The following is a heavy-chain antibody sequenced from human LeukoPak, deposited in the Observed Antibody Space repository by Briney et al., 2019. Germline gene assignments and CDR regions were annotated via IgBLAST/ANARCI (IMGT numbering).Heavy chain of an antibody. J-gene: IGHJ4*02. D-gene: IGHD1-26*01. V-gene: IGHV4-39*07. Sequence: SETLSLTCTVSGDSISSRSYYWGWIRQPPGKGLEWIGSIYYSGSTNYNPSLKSRVTISVDTSKNQFSLKLSSVTAADTAVYYCARESPKEWELHYFDYWGQGTLVTVSS. CDR3: ARESPKEWELHYFDY. CDR2: IYYSGST. CDR1: GDSISSRSYY.